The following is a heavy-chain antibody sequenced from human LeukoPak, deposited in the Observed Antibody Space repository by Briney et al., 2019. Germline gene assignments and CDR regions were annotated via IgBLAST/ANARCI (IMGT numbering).Heavy chain of an antibody. V-gene: IGHV3-23*01. CDR2: ISDRGGTT. CDR1: GFTFSSYA. CDR3: AKAPWGHIAVVNA. D-gene: IGHD2-21*01. Sequence: GGSLRLSCAASGFTFSSYAMSWVRQAPGKGLEWVSAISDRGGTTYYADSVKGRFTISRDNSKNTLYLQMNSLRAEDTAVYYCAKAPWGHIAVVNAWGQGSLVTVSS. J-gene: IGHJ4*02.